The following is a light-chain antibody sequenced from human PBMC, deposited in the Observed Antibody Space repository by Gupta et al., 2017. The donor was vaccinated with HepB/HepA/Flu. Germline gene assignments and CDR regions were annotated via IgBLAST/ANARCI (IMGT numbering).Light chain of an antibody. CDR1: QSVDDW. CDR3: QQYKDYPT. J-gene: IGKJ4*01. Sequence: GDTVTITCRASQSVDDWLAWYQQRPGKAPNLLIYKTSILESGVPSRFSGSGSGTGFTLTIDSLQPDDFATYYCQQYKDYPTFGGGTKV. CDR2: KTS. V-gene: IGKV1-5*03.